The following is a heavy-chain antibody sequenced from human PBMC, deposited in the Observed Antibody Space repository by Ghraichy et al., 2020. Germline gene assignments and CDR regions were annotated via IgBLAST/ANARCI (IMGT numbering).Heavy chain of an antibody. V-gene: IGHV4-39*01. CDR3: ARLDITMAGSTWSFDY. D-gene: IGHD6-19*01. Sequence: SETLSLTCTVSGGSISSSSYYWGWIRQPPGKGLEWIGNFYYSGRTYYSPSLESRVTISVDTSKNQVSLKLSSVTAADTAVYYCARLDITMAGSTWSFDYWGQGTLVTVSS. J-gene: IGHJ4*02. CDR1: GGSISSSSYY. CDR2: FYYSGRT.